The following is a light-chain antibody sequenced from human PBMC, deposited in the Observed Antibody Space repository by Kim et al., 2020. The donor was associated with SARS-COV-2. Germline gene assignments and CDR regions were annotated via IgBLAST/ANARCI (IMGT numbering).Light chain of an antibody. CDR1: NIVIKN. J-gene: IGLJ1*01. CDR3: QVWDSSSDHHF. CDR2: YDR. V-gene: IGLV3-21*04. Sequence: ATRNTATLTCRRTNIVIKNGAWFQKKPGQPPIFLIYYDRDRPSGIPERFSGSNSGNTATLTISRVDAGDEADYYCQVWDSSSDHHFFGTGTKVTVL.